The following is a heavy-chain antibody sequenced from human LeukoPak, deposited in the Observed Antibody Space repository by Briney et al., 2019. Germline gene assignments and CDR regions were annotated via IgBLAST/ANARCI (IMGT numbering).Heavy chain of an antibody. CDR1: GGTFSSYA. CDR2: IIPIFGTA. J-gene: IGHJ6*02. D-gene: IGHD6-13*01. CDR3: ARDLRIAAHDGYYGMDV. V-gene: IGHV1-69*13. Sequence: GASVTVSCTASGGTFSSYAISWVRQAPGQGLEWMGGIIPIFGTANYAQKFQGRVTITADESTSTAYMELSSLRSEDTAVYYCARDLRIAAHDGYYGMDVWGQGTTVTVSS.